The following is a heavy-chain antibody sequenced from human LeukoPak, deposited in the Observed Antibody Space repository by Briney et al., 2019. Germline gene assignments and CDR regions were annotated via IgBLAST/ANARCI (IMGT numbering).Heavy chain of an antibody. J-gene: IGHJ4*02. V-gene: IGHV3-23*01. CDR3: AKGGYTSHYDY. Sequence: GGSLRLFCAASGFTFSSYAMTWVRQAPGKGLQWVSTIRATAGTTYYTDSVKGRFTISRDNSKNTVFLQMNSLRAEDTAVYYCAKGGYTSHYDYWGQGILVTVSS. CDR2: IRATAGTT. D-gene: IGHD5-12*01. CDR1: GFTFSSYA.